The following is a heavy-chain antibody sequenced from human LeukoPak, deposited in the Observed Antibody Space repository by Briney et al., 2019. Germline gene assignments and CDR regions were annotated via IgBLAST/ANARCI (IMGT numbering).Heavy chain of an antibody. V-gene: IGHV4-31*03. Sequence: SETLSLTCTVSGGSISSGGYYWSWIRQHPGKGLEWIGYIYYSGSTYYNPSLKSRVTISVDTSKNQFSLKLSSVTAADTAVYYCARDSWGYGSGSYYKTPYYYYSMDVWGQGTTVTVSS. CDR3: ARDSWGYGSGSYYKTPYYYYSMDV. CDR1: GGSISSGGYY. J-gene: IGHJ6*02. CDR2: IYYSGST. D-gene: IGHD3-10*01.